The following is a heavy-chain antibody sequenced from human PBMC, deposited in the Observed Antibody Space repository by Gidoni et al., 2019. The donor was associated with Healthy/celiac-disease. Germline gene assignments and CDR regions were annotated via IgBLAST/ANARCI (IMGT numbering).Heavy chain of an antibody. V-gene: IGHV3-9*01. J-gene: IGHJ3*02. D-gene: IGHD3-9*01. CDR1: GFTFDDYA. Sequence: EVQLVESGGGLVQPGRSLRLSCAASGFTFDDYAMHWVRQAPGKGLEWVSGISWNSGSIGYADSVKGRFTISRDNAKNSLYLQMNSLRAEDTALYYCALTGYYSDAFDIWGQGTMVTVSS. CDR3: ALTGYYSDAFDI. CDR2: ISWNSGSI.